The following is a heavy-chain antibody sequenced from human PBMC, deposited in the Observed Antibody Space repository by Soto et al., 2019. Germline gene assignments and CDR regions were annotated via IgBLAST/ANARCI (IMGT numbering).Heavy chain of an antibody. J-gene: IGHJ6*02. V-gene: IGHV3-21*01. CDR1: GFTFSSYT. D-gene: IGHD3-3*01. CDR2: ITSGSDYI. Sequence: GGSLRLSCAASGFTFSSYTMNWVRQAPGKGLEWVAFITSGSDYIYYADSVKGRFTISRDDANNSLFLQMSSLRAEDTAVYYCVRDTQVLRYLGGVSPYYYGMDVWGQGTTVTVSS. CDR3: VRDTQVLRYLGGVSPYYYGMDV.